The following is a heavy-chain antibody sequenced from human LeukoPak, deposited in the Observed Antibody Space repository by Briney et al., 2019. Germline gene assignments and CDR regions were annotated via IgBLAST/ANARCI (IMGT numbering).Heavy chain of an antibody. J-gene: IGHJ4*02. V-gene: IGHV1-2*02. CDR2: INPNSGGT. CDR1: GYTFTGYY. CDR3: VTNRRAVTAQFDY. D-gene: IGHD2-21*02. Sequence: GASVKVSCKASGYTFTGYYMHWVRQAPGQGLEWMGWINPNSGGTNYAQKFQGRVTMTRDTSISTAYMELSSLRSEDTAVYYCVTNRRAVTAQFDYWGQGTLVTVSS.